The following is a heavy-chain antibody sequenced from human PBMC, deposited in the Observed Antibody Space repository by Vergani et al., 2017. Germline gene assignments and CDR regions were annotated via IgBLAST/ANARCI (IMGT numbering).Heavy chain of an antibody. V-gene: IGHV3-21*01. Sequence: EVQLVESGGGLVKPGGSLRLSCAASGFIFSTYSMNWVRQAPGKGLEWVSSIISSGTYIYYADSVKGRFTISRDNAKNSLYLQVNSLRAEDTAVYYCAREGQPTMTTVVTGVDSWGQGTLVTVSS. J-gene: IGHJ4*02. CDR2: IISSGTYI. CDR3: AREGQPTMTTVVTGVDS. CDR1: GFIFSTYS. D-gene: IGHD4-23*01.